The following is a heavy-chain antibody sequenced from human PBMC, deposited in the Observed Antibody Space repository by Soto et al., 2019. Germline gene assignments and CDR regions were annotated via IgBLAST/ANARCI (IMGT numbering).Heavy chain of an antibody. D-gene: IGHD5-18*01. Sequence: PSETLSLTCAVYCGSFSGYYWSWIRQPPGKGLEWIGEINHSGSTNYNPSLKSRVTISVDTSKNQFSLKLSSVTAADTAVYYCARRGYSYGYYYYYGMDVWGQGTTVTVSS. CDR3: ARRGYSYGYYYYYGMDV. CDR1: CGSFSGYY. CDR2: INHSGST. V-gene: IGHV4-34*01. J-gene: IGHJ6*02.